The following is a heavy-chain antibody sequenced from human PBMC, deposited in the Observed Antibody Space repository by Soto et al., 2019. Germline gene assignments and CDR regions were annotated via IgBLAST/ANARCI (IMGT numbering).Heavy chain of an antibody. V-gene: IGHV4-59*01. CDR2: IYYSGST. CDR1: GGSISSYY. CDR3: ARGDYGDYDYYFDY. D-gene: IGHD4-17*01. J-gene: IGHJ4*02. Sequence: SLTCTVSGGSISSYYWSWIRQPPGKGLEWIGYIYYSGSTNYNPSLKSRVTISVDTSKNQFSLKLSSVTAADTAVYYCARGDYGDYDYYFDYWGQGTLVTVSS.